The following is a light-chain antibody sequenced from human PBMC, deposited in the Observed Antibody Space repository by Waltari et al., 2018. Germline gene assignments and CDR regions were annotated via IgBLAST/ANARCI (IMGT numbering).Light chain of an antibody. J-gene: IGKJ4*01. Sequence: RASQTINTNFLVWYQQKPGQAPRLIIHGASSRATGFPDRFSGSGSGTDFTLTINSLKPEDSAVYYCQQYDGSVLTFGGGTKVEI. V-gene: IGKV3-20*01. CDR1: QTINTNF. CDR2: GAS. CDR3: QQYDGSVLT.